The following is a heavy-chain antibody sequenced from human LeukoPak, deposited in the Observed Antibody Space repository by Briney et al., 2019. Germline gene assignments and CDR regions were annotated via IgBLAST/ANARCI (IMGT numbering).Heavy chain of an antibody. Sequence: GGSLRLSCAASGFTFSSNWMNWVRQAPGKGLEWVSSISSSSSYIYYADSVKGRFTISRDNAKNSLYLQMNSLRAEDTAVYYCAELGITMIGGVWGKGTTVTISS. V-gene: IGHV3-21*01. J-gene: IGHJ6*04. CDR2: ISSSSSYI. CDR3: AELGITMIGGV. CDR1: GFTFSSNW. D-gene: IGHD3-10*02.